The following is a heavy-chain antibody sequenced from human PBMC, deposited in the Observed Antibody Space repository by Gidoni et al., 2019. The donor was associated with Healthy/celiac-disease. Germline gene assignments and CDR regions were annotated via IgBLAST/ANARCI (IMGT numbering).Heavy chain of an antibody. Sequence: QVQLVQSGAEVKKPGASVKVSCKASGYTFTSYYMHWVRQAPGQGLEWMGIINPSGGSTSYAQKFQGRVTMTRDTSTSTVYMELSSLRSEDTAVYYCSAGSYSVYYFDYWGQGTLVTVSS. J-gene: IGHJ4*02. CDR3: SAGSYSVYYFDY. D-gene: IGHD1-26*01. V-gene: IGHV1-46*01. CDR2: INPSGGST. CDR1: GYTFTSYY.